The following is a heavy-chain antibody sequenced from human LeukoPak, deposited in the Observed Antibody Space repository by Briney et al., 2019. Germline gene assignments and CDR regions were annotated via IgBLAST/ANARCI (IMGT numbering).Heavy chain of an antibody. CDR2: ISGSGGST. V-gene: IGHV3-23*01. CDR1: GFTFSSYA. CDR3: AKDTYYYGSGSYSDY. J-gene: IGHJ4*02. Sequence: GGSLRLSCAASGFTFSSYAMSWVRQAPGKRLEWVSAISGSGGSTYYADSVKGRFTISRDNSKNTLYLQMNSLRAEDTAVYYCAKDTYYYGSGSYSDYWGQGTLVTVSS. D-gene: IGHD3-10*01.